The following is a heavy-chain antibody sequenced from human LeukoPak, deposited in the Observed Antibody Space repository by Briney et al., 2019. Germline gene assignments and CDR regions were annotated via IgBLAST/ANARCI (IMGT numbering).Heavy chain of an antibody. CDR2: IIPIFGTA. CDR3: AREGPLSGYCDY. V-gene: IGHV1-69*01. D-gene: IGHD3-22*01. J-gene: IGHJ4*02. CDR1: EGTFSSYA. Sequence: SVKVSCKASEGTFSSYAISWVRQAPGQGLEWMGGIIPIFGTANYAQKFQGRVTITADESTSTAYMELSSLRSEDTAVYYCAREGPLSGYCDYWGQGTLVTVSS.